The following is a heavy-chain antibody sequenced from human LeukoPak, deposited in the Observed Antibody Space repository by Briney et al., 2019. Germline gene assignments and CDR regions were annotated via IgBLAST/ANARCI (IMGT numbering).Heavy chain of an antibody. CDR1: GVTFSIYS. J-gene: IGHJ4*02. CDR3: ARDLYPGY. CDR2: ISSSSSTI. D-gene: IGHD3-16*01. Sequence: GGSLRLSCAASGVTFSIYSMNWVRQAPGKGLEWVSYISSSSSTIHYAHSVKSRFTISRDNAKNSLYLQMNSLRAEDTAVYYCARDLYPGYWGQGTLVTVSS. V-gene: IGHV3-48*01.